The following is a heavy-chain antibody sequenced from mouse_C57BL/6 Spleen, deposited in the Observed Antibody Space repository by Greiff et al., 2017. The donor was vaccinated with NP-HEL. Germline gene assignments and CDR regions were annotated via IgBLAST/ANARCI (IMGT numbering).Heavy chain of an antibody. Sequence: QVQLQQSGAELAKPGASVKLSCKASGYTFTSYWMHWVKQRPGQGLEWIGYINPSSGYTKYNQKFKDKATLTADKSSSTAYMQLSSLTYEDSAVYYCARIYDGYYEAMDYWGQGTSVTVSS. J-gene: IGHJ4*01. V-gene: IGHV1-7*01. D-gene: IGHD2-3*01. CDR3: ARIYDGYYEAMDY. CDR2: INPSSGYT. CDR1: GYTFTSYW.